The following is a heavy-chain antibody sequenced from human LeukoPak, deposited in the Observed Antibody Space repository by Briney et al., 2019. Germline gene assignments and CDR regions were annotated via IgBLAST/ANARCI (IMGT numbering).Heavy chain of an antibody. CDR2: IYTSGST. V-gene: IGHV4-61*02. J-gene: IGHJ6*03. Sequence: PSETLSLTCTVSGGSISSGSYYWSWIRQPAGKGLEWIGRIYTSGSTNYNPSLKSRVTISVDTSKNQFSLKLSSVAAADTAVYYCAREDIEDYYYMDVWGKGTTVTVSS. CDR1: GGSISSGSYY. CDR3: AREDIEDYYYMDV.